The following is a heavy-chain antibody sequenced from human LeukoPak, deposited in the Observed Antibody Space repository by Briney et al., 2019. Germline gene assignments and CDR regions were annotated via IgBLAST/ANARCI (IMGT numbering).Heavy chain of an antibody. CDR1: GFTVSSNY. J-gene: IGHJ4*02. CDR3: ARDRAGTYYFDY. V-gene: IGHV3-66*01. Sequence: GGSLRLSCAASGFTVSSNYMSWVRQAPGKGLEWVSVIYSGGSTYYADSVKGRFTISRDNSKNTLYLQMNSLRAEDTAVYYCARDRAGTYYFDYWGQGTLVTVSS. CDR2: IYSGGST. D-gene: IGHD6-13*01.